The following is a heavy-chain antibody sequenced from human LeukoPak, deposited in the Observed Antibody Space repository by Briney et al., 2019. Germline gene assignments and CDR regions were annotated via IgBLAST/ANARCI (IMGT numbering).Heavy chain of an antibody. CDR2: ISGSGGST. CDR1: GITFSNYN. J-gene: IGHJ4*02. V-gene: IGHV3-23*01. Sequence: GGSLRLSCAAPGITFSNYNMNWVRQAPGKGLEWVSAISGSGGSTYYADSVKGRFTISRDNSKNTLYLQMNSLRAEDTAVYYCAKEFDYGAYWAYWGKETLVTVSS. CDR3: AKEFDYGAYWAY. D-gene: IGHD4-17*01.